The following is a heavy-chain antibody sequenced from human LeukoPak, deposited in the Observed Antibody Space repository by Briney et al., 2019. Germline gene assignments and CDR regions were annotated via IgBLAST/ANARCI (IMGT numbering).Heavy chain of an antibody. CDR1: GYTFNSHD. J-gene: IGHJ3*02. CDR3: ARRPTFNCGGDCSPGAFDI. CDR2: MNPYSGNT. D-gene: IGHD2-21*02. V-gene: IGHV1-8*01. Sequence: ASVKVSCKASGYTFNSHDINWVRQATGQGLEWMGWMNPYSGNTGYAQKFQGRVTMTRDTSINTAYLEFYSLRAEDTAVYYCARRPTFNCGGDCSPGAFDIWGPGTMVTVSS.